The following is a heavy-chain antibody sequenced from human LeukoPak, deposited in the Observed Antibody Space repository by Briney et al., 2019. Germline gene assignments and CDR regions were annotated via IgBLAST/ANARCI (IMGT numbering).Heavy chain of an antibody. J-gene: IGHJ4*02. CDR1: GFTFDDYA. V-gene: IGHV3-9*01. CDR2: ISWNSGSI. D-gene: IGHD1-26*01. CDR3: AKDPSGSYSGYFDY. Sequence: GGSLRLSCAASGFTFDDYAMHWVRQAPGKGLEWVSGISWNSGSIGYADSVKGRFTISRDNAKNSLYLQMNSLRAEDTALYYCAKDPSGSYSGYFDYWGQGTLVTVSS.